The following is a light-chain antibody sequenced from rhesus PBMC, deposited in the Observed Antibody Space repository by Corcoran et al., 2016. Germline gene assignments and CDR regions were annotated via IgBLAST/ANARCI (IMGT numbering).Light chain of an antibody. Sequence: DIQMTQSPSSLSASVGDTVTITCRASQSISSWLDWYHQKPGKAPKSLIYKASSLQSGVPSRFSGSGSGTDFTLTISSLQPEDFATYYCLQYSSSPFTFGPGTKLDIK. CDR3: LQYSSSPFT. V-gene: IGKV1-22*01. CDR1: QSISSW. J-gene: IGKJ3*01. CDR2: KAS.